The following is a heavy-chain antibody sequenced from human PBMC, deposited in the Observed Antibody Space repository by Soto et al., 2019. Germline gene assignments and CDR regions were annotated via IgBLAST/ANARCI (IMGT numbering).Heavy chain of an antibody. CDR2: ISYDGSNK. CDR3: AKDSSSDSSGYSPSHFDS. J-gene: IGHJ4*02. V-gene: IGHV3-30*18. CDR1: VFTFSGYG. D-gene: IGHD3-22*01. Sequence: GGSLRLCCAACVFTFSGYGVHWLRHATGKGLEWVAVISYDGSNKYYADSLKGRFTISRDNSKNTLYLQMNSLRAEDTAVYYCAKDSSSDSSGYSPSHFDSWAQGT.